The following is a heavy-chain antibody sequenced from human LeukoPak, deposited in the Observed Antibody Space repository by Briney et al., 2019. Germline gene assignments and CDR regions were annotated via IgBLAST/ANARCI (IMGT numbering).Heavy chain of an antibody. CDR1: GFTFSTFA. CDR3: ARGRAGPRYSGSYYQR. Sequence: GSLRLSCAASGFTFSTFAMSWIRQPPGKGLEWIGEINHSGSTNYNPSLKSRVTISVDTSKNQFSLKLSSVTAADTAVYYCARGRAGPRYSGSYYQRWGQGTLVTVSS. J-gene: IGHJ4*02. D-gene: IGHD1-26*01. CDR2: INHSGST. V-gene: IGHV4-34*01.